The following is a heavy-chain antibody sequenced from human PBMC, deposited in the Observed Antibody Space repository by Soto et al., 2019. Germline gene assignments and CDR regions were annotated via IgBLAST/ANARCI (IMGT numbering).Heavy chain of an antibody. Sequence: QEDLVQSGAEVKKPGSSVNVSCKPSGGTFGSYSITWVRQAPGQRLEWMGEIIPLLRTVNYAQKFQGRVTITGDRSTSTVYMALSSLRSDDTAVYYCARDPVDLFGYMDVWGQGTTVTVSS. V-gene: IGHV1-69*06. J-gene: IGHJ6*02. CDR3: ARDPVDLFGYMDV. CDR2: IIPLLRTV. CDR1: GGTFGSYS. D-gene: IGHD6-25*01.